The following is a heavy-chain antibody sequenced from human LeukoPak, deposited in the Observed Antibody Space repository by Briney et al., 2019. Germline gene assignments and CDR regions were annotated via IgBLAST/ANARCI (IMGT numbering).Heavy chain of an antibody. J-gene: IGHJ4*02. CDR2: ISSSSSTI. D-gene: IGHD1-14*01. CDR1: GFTFTTHS. V-gene: IGHV3-48*04. Sequence: GGSLRLSCAASGFTFTTHSMNWVRQAPGKGLEWVSYISSSSSTIYYADSVKGRFTNSRDNAKNSLYLQMNILRVEDTAVYYCAGKVPYEPAFDYWGQGTLVTVSS. CDR3: AGKVPYEPAFDY.